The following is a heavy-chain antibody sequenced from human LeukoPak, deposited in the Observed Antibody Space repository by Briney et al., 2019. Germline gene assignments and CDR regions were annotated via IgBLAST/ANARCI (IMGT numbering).Heavy chain of an antibody. D-gene: IGHD3-10*01. Sequence: PSETLSLTCTVSGGPISPYFWSWFRQPPGKGLEWIGYISYTGSTIYSPSLKSRVTISVDTSKNQFSLQLTSVTAADTAVYYCARDDYRGVTNFDPWGQGTLVTVSS. CDR1: GGPISPYF. CDR3: ARDDYRGVTNFDP. J-gene: IGHJ5*02. CDR2: ISYTGST. V-gene: IGHV4-59*01.